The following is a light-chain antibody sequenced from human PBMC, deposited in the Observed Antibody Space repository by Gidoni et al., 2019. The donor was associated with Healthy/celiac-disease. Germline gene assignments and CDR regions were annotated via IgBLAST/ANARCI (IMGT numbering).Light chain of an antibody. V-gene: IGKV1-9*01. J-gene: IGKJ3*01. Sequence: DIQLTQSPSSLSAPVGDRVTITCRPSQGISSYLAWYQQKPEKAPKLLIYATSTLQIVVPSRFSCSGCGTEFTLTISSLQPEDVATYYCQQLNSYPPMFTFGPXTKVDIK. CDR3: QQLNSYPPMFT. CDR2: ATS. CDR1: QGISSY.